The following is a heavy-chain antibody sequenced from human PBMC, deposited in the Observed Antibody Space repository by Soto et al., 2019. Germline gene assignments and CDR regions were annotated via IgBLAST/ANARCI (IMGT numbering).Heavy chain of an antibody. V-gene: IGHV1-18*01. CDR1: GYRFTSYG. CDR3: AMVDVYVTPSPQDV. J-gene: IGHJ6*02. Sequence: QVQLVQSGAEVKNPGASVKVSCKASGYRFTSYGIGWVRQAPGQGLEWMGWINAYNGNTNYAQNLQGRVTLTTDTSTSTDYMELMSLRSNDTAVYYCAMVDVYVTPSPQDVWGQGTTVTVSS. CDR2: INAYNGNT. D-gene: IGHD3-16*01.